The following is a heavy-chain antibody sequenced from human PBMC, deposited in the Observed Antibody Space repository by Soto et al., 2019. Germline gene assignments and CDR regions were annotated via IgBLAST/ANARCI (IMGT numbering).Heavy chain of an antibody. D-gene: IGHD6-6*01. CDR1: GGSISSGDYY. Sequence: PSEPLSLTCTVSGGSISSGDYYWSWMRQPPGKGLEWIGYIFYSGSTYYNPSLKSRVIISVDTSKNQFSLKLSSVTAADTAVYYCARAPWSSSSVVWFDPRGQGTLFTVSS. CDR2: IFYSGST. CDR3: ARAPWSSSSVVWFDP. J-gene: IGHJ5*02. V-gene: IGHV4-30-4*01.